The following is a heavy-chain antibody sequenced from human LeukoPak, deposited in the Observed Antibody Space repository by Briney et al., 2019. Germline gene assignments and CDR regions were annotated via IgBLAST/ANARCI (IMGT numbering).Heavy chain of an antibody. V-gene: IGHV4-34*01. CDR3: ARGGYYGSGSYYKSTFDI. Sequence: SETLSLTCAVYGGSFSGYYWSWIRQPPGKGLEWIGEINHSGSTNYNPSLKSRVTIPVDTSKNQFSLKLSSVTAADTAVYYCARGGYYGSGSYYKSTFDIWGQGTMVTVSS. CDR1: GGSFSGYY. CDR2: INHSGST. D-gene: IGHD3-10*01. J-gene: IGHJ3*02.